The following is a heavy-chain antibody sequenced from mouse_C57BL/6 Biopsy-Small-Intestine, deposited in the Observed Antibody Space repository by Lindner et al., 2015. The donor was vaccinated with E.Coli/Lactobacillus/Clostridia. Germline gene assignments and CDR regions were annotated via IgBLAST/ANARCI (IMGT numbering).Heavy chain of an antibody. J-gene: IGHJ1*01. CDR2: INPYNGDT. CDR3: ARERLLLRWFDV. D-gene: IGHD1-1*01. V-gene: IGHV1-20*02. CDR1: GYSFTGYF. Sequence: VQLQESGPELVKPGASVKISCKASGYSFTGYFMNWVMQSHGKSLEWIGRINPYNGDTFYNQKFKGKATLTVDKSSSTAHMELRSLASEDSAVYYCARERLLLRWFDVWAQGPRSPSPQ.